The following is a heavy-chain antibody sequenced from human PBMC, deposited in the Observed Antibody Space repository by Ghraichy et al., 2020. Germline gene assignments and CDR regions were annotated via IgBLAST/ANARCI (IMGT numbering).Heavy chain of an antibody. V-gene: IGHV2-70*04. CDR3: ARVRRGDSFGWYYFDY. D-gene: IGHD2-15*01. J-gene: IGHJ4*02. CDR1: GFSLSANGMR. CDR2: IDWDDDK. Sequence: SGPTLVKPTQTLTLTCTFSGFSLSANGMRVGWIRQAPEKALEWLARIDWDDDKFYNTSLKTRLTISKDTSKNQVVLTMTNMDPVDTATYYCARVRRGDSFGWYYFDYWGQGALVIVSS.